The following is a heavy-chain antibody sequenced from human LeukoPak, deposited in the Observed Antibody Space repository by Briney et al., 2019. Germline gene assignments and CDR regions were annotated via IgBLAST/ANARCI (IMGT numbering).Heavy chain of an antibody. D-gene: IGHD5-24*01. V-gene: IGHV3-21*01. Sequence: PGGSLRLSCAASGFTFSSYSMNWVRQAPGKGLEWVSSISSSSSYIYYADSVKGRFTISRDNAKNSLYLQMNSLRAEDTAVYYCARDRDGGGRGGGFDYWGQGTLVTVSS. CDR3: ARDRDGGGRGGGFDY. CDR2: ISSSSSYI. J-gene: IGHJ4*02. CDR1: GFTFSSYS.